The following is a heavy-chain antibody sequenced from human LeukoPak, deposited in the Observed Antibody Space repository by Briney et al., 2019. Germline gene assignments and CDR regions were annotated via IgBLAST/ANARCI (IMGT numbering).Heavy chain of an antibody. CDR3: ARHVGYGSNWFDP. D-gene: IGHD5-18*01. CDR2: IYYSGSI. CDR1: GGSISSYY. Sequence: SETLSLTCTVSGGSISSYYWSWIRQPPGKGLEWIGYIYYSGSINYNPSLKSRVTISVDTSKNQFSLKLRSLTAADTAVYYCARHVGYGSNWFDPWGQGTLVTVSS. V-gene: IGHV4-59*08. J-gene: IGHJ5*02.